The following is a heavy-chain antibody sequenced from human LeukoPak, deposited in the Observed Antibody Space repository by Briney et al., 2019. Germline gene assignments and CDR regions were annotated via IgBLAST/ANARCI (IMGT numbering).Heavy chain of an antibody. V-gene: IGHV3-21*01. D-gene: IGHD3-10*01. CDR2: ISTRSSYI. CDR1: GFTFSSYS. Sequence: GGSLRLSCAASGFTFSSYSMNWVRQAPGKGLEWVSSISTRSSYIYYADSVKGRFTISRDNAKNSLYLQMNSLRAEDTAVYYCARGRGPGSYSNWFDPWGQGTLVTVSP. J-gene: IGHJ5*02. CDR3: ARGRGPGSYSNWFDP.